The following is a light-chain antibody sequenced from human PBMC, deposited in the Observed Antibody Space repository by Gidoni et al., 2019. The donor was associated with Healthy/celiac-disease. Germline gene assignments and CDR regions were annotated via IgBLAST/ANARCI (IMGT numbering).Light chain of an antibody. J-gene: IGKJ2*01. CDR2: LGS. CDR1: QSLLHSNGYNY. CDR3: MQALQTPL. V-gene: IGKV2-28*01. Sequence: ESVMTQSPLSLPVTPGEPASISCRSSQSLLHSNGYNYLDWYLQKPGQSPQLLIYLGSNRASGVPDRFSGSGSGTDFTLKISRVEAEDVGVYYCMQALQTPLFGQGTKLEIK.